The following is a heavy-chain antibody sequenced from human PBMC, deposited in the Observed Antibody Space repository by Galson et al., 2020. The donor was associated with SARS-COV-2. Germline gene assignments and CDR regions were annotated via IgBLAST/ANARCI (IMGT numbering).Heavy chain of an antibody. J-gene: IGHJ4*02. CDR2: INRRGTT. CDR3: AREKTYGDWALDY. CDR1: GFTVSDND. Sequence: TGGSLRLSCAASGFTVSDNDMSWVRQAPGKGLEWVSLINRRGTTYYADSLKGRFTISRDNSKNTLYLQMNSLRAEDTAVYYCAREKTYGDWALDYWGQGTLVTVSS. V-gene: IGHV3-66*01. D-gene: IGHD4-17*01.